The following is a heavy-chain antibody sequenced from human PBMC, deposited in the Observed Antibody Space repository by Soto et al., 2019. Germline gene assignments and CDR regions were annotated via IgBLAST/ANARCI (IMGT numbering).Heavy chain of an antibody. CDR1: GYSFTDYH. CDR2: INPKSDSK. J-gene: IGHJ6*02. Sequence: QVQLVQSGAEVKKPGASVRVSCKASGYSFTDYHIHWVRQARGQRLEWVGRINPKSDSKSTGQKFKGCVTMTRDRSISTMEMGYTRLRSDDTAVYFCARGHSTDCSIDLCTVYSNNEMYVWGQGTTVTVSS. V-gene: IGHV1-2*04. D-gene: IGHD4-4*01. CDR3: ARGHSTDCSIDLCTVYSNNEMYV.